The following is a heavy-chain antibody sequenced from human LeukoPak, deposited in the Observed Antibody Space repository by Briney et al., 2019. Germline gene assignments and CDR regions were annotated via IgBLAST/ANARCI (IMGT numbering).Heavy chain of an antibody. J-gene: IGHJ3*02. CDR3: TSTIVRGVINAFDI. D-gene: IGHD3-10*01. CDR1: GFTFSGSA. V-gene: IGHV3-73*01. CDR2: IRSKANSYAT. Sequence: GGSLRLSRAASGFTFSGSAMHWVRQASGKGLEWVGRIRSKANSYATAYAASVKGRFTISRDDSKNTAYLQMNSLKTEDTAVYYCTSTIVRGVINAFDIWGQGTMVTVSS.